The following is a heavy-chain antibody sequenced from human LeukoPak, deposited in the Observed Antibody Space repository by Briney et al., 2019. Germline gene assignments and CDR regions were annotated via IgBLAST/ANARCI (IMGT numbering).Heavy chain of an antibody. V-gene: IGHV3-13*05. J-gene: IGHJ6*04. Sequence: PGRSLRLSCAASGFTFSSYDMHWVRQATGKGLEWVSAIGTAGDPYYPGSVKGRFTISRENAKNSLYLQMNSLRAGDTAVYYCARGPRVGYSSSWYYGMDVWGKGTTVTVSS. D-gene: IGHD6-13*01. CDR2: IGTAGDP. CDR1: GFTFSSYD. CDR3: ARGPRVGYSSSWYYGMDV.